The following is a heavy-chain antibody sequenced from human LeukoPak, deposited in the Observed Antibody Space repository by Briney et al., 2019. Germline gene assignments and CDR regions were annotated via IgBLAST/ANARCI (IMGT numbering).Heavy chain of an antibody. CDR1: GYTFTSYY. V-gene: IGHV1-46*01. D-gene: IGHD6-19*01. J-gene: IGHJ4*02. CDR2: INPSGGST. Sequence: ASVKVSCKASGYTFTSYYVHWVRQAPGQGLEWMGIINPSGGSTSYAQKFQGRVTMTRDTSTSTVYMELSSLRSEDTAVYYCARGGGYSSGWYSQIDYWGQGTLVTVSS. CDR3: ARGGGYSSGWYSQIDY.